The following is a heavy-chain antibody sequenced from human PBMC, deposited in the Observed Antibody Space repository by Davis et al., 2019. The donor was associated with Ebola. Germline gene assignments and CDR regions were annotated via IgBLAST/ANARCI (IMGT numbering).Heavy chain of an antibody. Sequence: SETLSLTCTVSGGSISSYYWSWIRQPPGKGLEWIGYIYYSGSTNYNPSLKSRVTISVDTSKNQFPLKLSSVTAADTAVYYCAIQIVGTTRVFDYWGQGTLVTVSS. V-gene: IGHV4-59*01. CDR3: AIQIVGTTRVFDY. CDR1: GGSISSYY. J-gene: IGHJ4*02. CDR2: IYYSGST. D-gene: IGHD1-26*01.